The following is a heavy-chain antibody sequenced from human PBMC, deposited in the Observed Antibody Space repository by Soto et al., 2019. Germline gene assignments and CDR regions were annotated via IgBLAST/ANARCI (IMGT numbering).Heavy chain of an antibody. V-gene: IGHV1-69*01. CDR1: GGGNLRDYR. CDR2: SMPKLGSA. D-gene: IGHD1-1*01. CDR3: ARVGDVYNFGGVY. J-gene: IGHJ4*02. Sequence: QVQLLQSGAEVKEPGSSVKVSCKASGGGNLRDYRTTWARRAPGQGLAWMGGSMPKLGSANYAQNFLGRVTVSADGSTSSVYMELRSLRSDDTAVYYGARVGDVYNFGGVYWVQGTPVTVSS.